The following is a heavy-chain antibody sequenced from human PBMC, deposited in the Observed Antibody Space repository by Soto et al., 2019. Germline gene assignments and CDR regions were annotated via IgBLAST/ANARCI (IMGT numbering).Heavy chain of an antibody. J-gene: IGHJ4*02. CDR3: ERLHDYGDFSVEN. V-gene: IGHV3-7*01. D-gene: IGHD4-17*01. CDR1: GFGFSNYC. CDR2: IKRDGSDK. Sequence: GALRLSCAASGFGFSNYCMSWVRQAPGKGLEWVANIKRDGSDKYYVDSVKGRFIISRDNAKNSMSLQMNSLRAEDTAVYYCERLHDYGDFSVENWGRGTLVTVSS.